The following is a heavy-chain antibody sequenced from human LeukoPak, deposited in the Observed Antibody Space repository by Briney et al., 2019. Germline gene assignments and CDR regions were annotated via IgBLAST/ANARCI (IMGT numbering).Heavy chain of an antibody. V-gene: IGHV4-59*01. CDR3: ARARPGRGGSFDY. CDR1: GGPISTYY. D-gene: IGHD3-10*01. J-gene: IGHJ4*02. Sequence: SETLSLTCSVSGGPISTYYWSWIRQPPGKGLERIGYIYSSGSTNYNPPLKSRGTMSVDTSKTQFSLKVNSVTAADTAVYYCARARPGRGGSFDYWGQGTLVTVSS. CDR2: IYSSGST.